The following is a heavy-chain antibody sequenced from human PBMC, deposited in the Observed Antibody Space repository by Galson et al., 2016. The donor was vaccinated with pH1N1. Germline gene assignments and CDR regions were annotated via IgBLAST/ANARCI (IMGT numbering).Heavy chain of an antibody. CDR1: GGTFSSYG. CDR3: AREDYYDTDLSDWYFDL. D-gene: IGHD3-22*01. CDR2: IIPIFGTA. Sequence: SVKVSCKSSGGTFSSYGINWVRQAPGQGLEWMGGIIPIFGTAKYAQNFQGRVTITADESTTTASTKLSSLRSEDTAVYYCAREDYYDTDLSDWYFDLWGRGTLLTVSS. J-gene: IGHJ2*01. V-gene: IGHV1-69*13.